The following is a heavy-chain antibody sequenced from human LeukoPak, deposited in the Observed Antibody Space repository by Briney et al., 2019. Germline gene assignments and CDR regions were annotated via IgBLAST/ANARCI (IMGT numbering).Heavy chain of an antibody. CDR2: ISSSSYSI. CDR3: ATGSGSWEY. CDR1: GFTFSSYS. V-gene: IGHV3-21*01. Sequence: GVSLRLYCVASGFTFSSYSMNWVRQGPGKGLEWVSSISSSSYSIYYADSVKGRFTVSRDNAKNSLYLQMNSLRDEDTAMYYCATGSGSWEYWGQGALVTVSS. J-gene: IGHJ4*02. D-gene: IGHD6-13*01.